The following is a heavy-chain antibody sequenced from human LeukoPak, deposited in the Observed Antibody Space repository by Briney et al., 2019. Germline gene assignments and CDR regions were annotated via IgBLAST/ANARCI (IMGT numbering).Heavy chain of an antibody. CDR1: GITLSNYG. CDR2: ISGSGGAT. V-gene: IGHV3-23*01. D-gene: IGHD3-10*01. Sequence: GGCLRLSCAVSGITLSNYGMSWVRQAPGKGLEWDAGISGSGGATYYADSVKGRFTISRDNPKNTLYLQMNSLRAEDTAVYFCAKRGVVIRVILVGFHKEAYYFDSWGQGALVTVSS. J-gene: IGHJ4*02. CDR3: AKRGVVIRVILVGFHKEAYYFDS.